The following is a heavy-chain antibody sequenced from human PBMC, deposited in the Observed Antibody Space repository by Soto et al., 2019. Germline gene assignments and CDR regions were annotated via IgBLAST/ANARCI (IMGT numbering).Heavy chain of an antibody. CDR1: GGSISSGDYY. CDR2: IYYSGST. CDR3: ARTYSSSWSPFDY. V-gene: IGHV4-30-4*01. D-gene: IGHD6-13*01. Sequence: SETLSLTCTVSGGSISSGDYYWSWIRQPPGKGLEWIGYIYYSGSTYYNPSLKSRVTISVDTSKNQFSLKLSSVTAADTAVYYCARTYSSSWSPFDYWGQGTLVTVSS. J-gene: IGHJ4*02.